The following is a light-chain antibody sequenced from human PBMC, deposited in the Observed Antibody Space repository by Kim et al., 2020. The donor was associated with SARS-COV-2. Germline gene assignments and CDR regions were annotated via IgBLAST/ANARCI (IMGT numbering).Light chain of an antibody. J-gene: IGKJ4*01. V-gene: IGKV3-15*01. CDR3: QQYNNWPPLT. CDR1: QSVSTN. CDR2: AAS. Sequence: SPGERATLSCRASQSVSTNLAWYQQLPGQAPRLLIYAASTRATGIPARFSGSGSGTDFTLTISSLQSEDFAVYYCQQYNNWPPLTFGGGTKVDIK.